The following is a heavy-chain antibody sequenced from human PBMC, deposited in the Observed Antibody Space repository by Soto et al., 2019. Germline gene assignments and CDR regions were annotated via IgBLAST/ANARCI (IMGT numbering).Heavy chain of an antibody. J-gene: IGHJ4*02. CDR3: ARGPGIAAAGTSY. CDR2: ISSSGSTI. D-gene: IGHD6-13*01. V-gene: IGHV3-48*03. Sequence: GGSLRLSCAASGFTFSSYEMNWVRQAPGKGLEWVSYISSSGSTIYYADSVKGRFTISRDNAKNSLYLQMNSLRAEDTAVYYCARGPGIAAAGTSYWGQGTLVTVSS. CDR1: GFTFSSYE.